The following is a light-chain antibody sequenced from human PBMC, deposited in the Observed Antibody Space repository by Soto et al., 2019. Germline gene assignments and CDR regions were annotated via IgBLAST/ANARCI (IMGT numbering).Light chain of an antibody. J-gene: IGKJ1*01. CDR3: QHYNSYSEA. CDR1: TKIGTN. Sequence: EIVLTQSPATVSVAXGERATLFCRARTKIGTNLAWYQQKPGKPPRLXXFGASTRAPGGPSRFSGSGSGTEFTRTISSLQPEDFATYYGQHYNSYSEAFGQGTKVDIK. V-gene: IGKV3-15*01. CDR2: GAS.